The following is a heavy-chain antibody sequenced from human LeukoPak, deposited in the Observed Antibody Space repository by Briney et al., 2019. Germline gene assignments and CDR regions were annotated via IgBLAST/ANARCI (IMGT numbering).Heavy chain of an antibody. Sequence: PSETLSLTCTVSGASVSGSAYYWGWIRQPPGKGLEWIGNIYYSGSTYYNESLESRVTISVDTSKNQFSLKLSSVTAADTAVYYCARDNQQRYYMDVWGKGTTVAVSS. CDR1: GASVSGSAYY. CDR3: ARDNQQRYYMDV. V-gene: IGHV4-39*07. D-gene: IGHD6-13*01. CDR2: IYYSGST. J-gene: IGHJ6*03.